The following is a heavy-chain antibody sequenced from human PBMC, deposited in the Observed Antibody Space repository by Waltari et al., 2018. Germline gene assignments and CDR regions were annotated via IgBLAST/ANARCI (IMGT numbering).Heavy chain of an antibody. J-gene: IGHJ3*02. CDR3: AREPDSGYDYVAFDI. D-gene: IGHD5-12*01. V-gene: IGHV1-69*10. CDR2: IIPILGIA. Sequence: GIIPILGIANYAQKFQGRVTITADESTSTAYMELSSLRSEDTAVYYCAREPDSGYDYVAFDIWGQGTMVTVSS.